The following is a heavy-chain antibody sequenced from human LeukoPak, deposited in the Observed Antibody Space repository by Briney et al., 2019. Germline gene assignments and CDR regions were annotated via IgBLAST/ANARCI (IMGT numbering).Heavy chain of an antibody. J-gene: IGHJ1*01. CDR2: IYRGGNA. CDR1: GFTFSSYW. V-gene: IGHV3-66*01. D-gene: IGHD2-2*01. CDR3: ATGGAAAVLTVGFFQH. Sequence: SGGSLRLSCAASGFTFSSYWVHWVRQAPGKGLEWVSVIYRGGNAYYADSVKGRFSISRDNSKNTLYLQMNSLGVEDTAVYYCATGGAAAVLTVGFFQHWGQGTLVTVSS.